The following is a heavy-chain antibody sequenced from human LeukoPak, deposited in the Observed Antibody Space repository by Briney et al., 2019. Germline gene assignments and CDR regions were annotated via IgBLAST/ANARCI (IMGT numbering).Heavy chain of an antibody. CDR2: IIPILGIA. V-gene: IGHV1-69*04. CDR3: ARRQRITIFGVVTKGISSYGMDV. CDR1: GGTFSSYA. Sequence: ASVKVSCKASGGTFSSYAISWVRQAPGQGLEWMGRIIPILGIANYAQKFQGRVTMTTDTSTSTAYMELRSLRSDDTAVYYCARRQRITIFGVVTKGISSYGMDVWGQGTTVTVSS. J-gene: IGHJ6*02. D-gene: IGHD3-3*01.